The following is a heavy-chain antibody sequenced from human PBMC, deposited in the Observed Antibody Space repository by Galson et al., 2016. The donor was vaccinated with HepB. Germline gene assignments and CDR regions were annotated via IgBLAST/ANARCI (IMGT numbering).Heavy chain of an antibody. V-gene: IGHV3-30*04. J-gene: IGHJ4*02. Sequence: SLRLSCAASGFGFSSYAMHWVRQAPGMGLEWLSVISFDGSNIYQADSVKGRFTISRDNFENTLYLQMNSLTAEDTAVYYCAREGSFMLTFFDYWGQGTLVTVSS. CDR3: AREGSFMLTFFDY. CDR1: GFGFSSYA. CDR2: ISFDGSNI. D-gene: IGHD4/OR15-4a*01.